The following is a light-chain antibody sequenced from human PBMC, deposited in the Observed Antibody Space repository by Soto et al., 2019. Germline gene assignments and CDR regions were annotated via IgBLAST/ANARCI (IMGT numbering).Light chain of an antibody. V-gene: IGKV1-39*01. CDR3: QQSINSPYT. Sequence: DIQMTQSPSSLSASVGDRVTITCRASQDIRSYLNWYQQNPGKAPKLLIYAASSLQSGVPSRFSGSGSGTDFTLTISSLQPEDFASYYCQQSINSPYTFGQGTKLEIK. J-gene: IGKJ2*01. CDR1: QDIRSY. CDR2: AAS.